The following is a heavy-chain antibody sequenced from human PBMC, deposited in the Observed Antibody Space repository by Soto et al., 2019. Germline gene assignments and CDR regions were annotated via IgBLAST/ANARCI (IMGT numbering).Heavy chain of an antibody. J-gene: IGHJ3*02. CDR2: INSDGTTI. V-gene: IGHV3-74*01. CDR1: GYNFGPYW. Sequence: GGSLRLSCAASGYNFGPYWMHWVRQAPGKGLVWVSHINSDGTTIVYADSVKGRFTISRDNAKNTLYLEMNSLRVEDTAVYFCARDRGTPDSFSIWGQGTMVTVSS. D-gene: IGHD3-10*01. CDR3: ARDRGTPDSFSI.